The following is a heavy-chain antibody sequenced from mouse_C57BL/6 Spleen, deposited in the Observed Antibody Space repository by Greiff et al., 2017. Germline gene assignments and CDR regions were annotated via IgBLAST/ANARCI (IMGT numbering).Heavy chain of an antibody. CDR3: AREGITKGLAY. Sequence: QVQLQQSGAELARPGASVKLSCKASGYTFTSYGISWVKQRTGQGLEWIGEIYPRSGNTYYNEKFKGKATLTADKSSSTAYMELRSLTSEDSAVYFCAREGITKGLAYWGQGTLVTVSA. J-gene: IGHJ3*01. V-gene: IGHV1-81*01. D-gene: IGHD2-4*01. CDR2: IYPRSGNT. CDR1: GYTFTSYG.